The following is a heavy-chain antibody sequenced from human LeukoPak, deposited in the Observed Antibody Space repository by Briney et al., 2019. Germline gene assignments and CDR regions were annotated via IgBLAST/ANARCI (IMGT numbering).Heavy chain of an antibody. CDR2: ISYDGSNK. CDR1: GFTFSSYG. CDR3: ARDLLFYCSGGSCYSENLDY. J-gene: IGHJ4*02. V-gene: IGHV3-30*03. Sequence: GRSLRLSCAASGFTFSSYGMHWVRQAPGKGLEWVAVISYDGSNKYYADSVKGRFTISRDNSKNTLYLQMNSLRAEDTAVYYCARDLLFYCSGGSCYSENLDYWGQGTLVTVSS. D-gene: IGHD2-15*01.